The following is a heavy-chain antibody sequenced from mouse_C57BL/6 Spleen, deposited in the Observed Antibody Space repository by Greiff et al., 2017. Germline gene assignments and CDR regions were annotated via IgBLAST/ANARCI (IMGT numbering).Heavy chain of an antibody. V-gene: IGHV5-15*04. CDR3: ARHNGRSCDYAMGY. CDR2: ISNLAYSI. Sequence: EVMLVESGGGLVQPGGSLKLSCAASGFTFSDYGMAWVRQAPRKGPEWVAFISNLAYSIYYADTVTGRFTISRANAKNTLYLEMSSLRSEDTAMDYCARHNGRSCDYAMGYWGQGTSVTVSS. J-gene: IGHJ4*01. CDR1: GFTFSDYG. D-gene: IGHD1-1*01.